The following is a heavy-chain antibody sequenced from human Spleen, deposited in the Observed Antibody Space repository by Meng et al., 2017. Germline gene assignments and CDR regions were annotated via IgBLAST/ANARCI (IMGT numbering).Heavy chain of an antibody. J-gene: IGHJ4*02. CDR2: IKHSGST. V-gene: IGHV4-34*01. Sequence: QGQPLQWGAGRLTTSDTFPPASLVPGRSFSDYYWSWLRRRPGKRLEWIGEIKHSGSTNYNPSLESRATISVDTSQNNLSLQLSSVTAADSAMYYCARGPTTMAHDFDYWGQGTLVTVSS. CDR1: GRSFSDYY. D-gene: IGHD4-11*01. CDR3: ARGPTTMAHDFDY.